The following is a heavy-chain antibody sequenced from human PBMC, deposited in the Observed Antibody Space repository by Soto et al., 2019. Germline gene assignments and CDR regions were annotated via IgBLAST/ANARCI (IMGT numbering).Heavy chain of an antibody. V-gene: IGHV3-30-3*01. Sequence: GGSLRLSCAASGFTFSSYAMHWVRPAPGKGLERVAVISYDGSNKYYADSVKGRFTISRDNSKNTLYLQMNSLRAEDTAVYYCARDVGQLVEYYYYGMDVWGQGTTVTVSS. CDR2: ISYDGSNK. CDR1: GFTFSSYA. J-gene: IGHJ6*02. D-gene: IGHD6-6*01. CDR3: ARDVGQLVEYYYYGMDV.